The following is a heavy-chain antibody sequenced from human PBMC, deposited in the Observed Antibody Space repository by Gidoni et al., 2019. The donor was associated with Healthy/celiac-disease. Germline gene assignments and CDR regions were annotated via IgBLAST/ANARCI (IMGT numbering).Heavy chain of an antibody. Sequence: LEWVSGITGSGDNVYYADSVKGRFTTSRDKSKSTLYLQMNSLRAEDTAVYYCAKVPLGDLDYYYYGMDVWGQGTTVTVSS. D-gene: IGHD4-17*01. CDR2: ITGSGDNV. CDR3: AKVPLGDLDYYYYGMDV. J-gene: IGHJ6*02. V-gene: IGHV3-23*01.